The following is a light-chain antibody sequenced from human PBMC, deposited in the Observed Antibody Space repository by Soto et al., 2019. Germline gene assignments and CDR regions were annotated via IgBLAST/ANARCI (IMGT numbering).Light chain of an antibody. Sequence: EIVLTQSPGTLSLSPGERATLSCRASQSVTSSHLAWYQQKPGQAPRLLIFGASNRATGIPDRFSGSGSGTDFTLTINSLQPEDFATYYCQQAYDIPRTFGQGTKVEI. CDR1: QSVTSSH. CDR3: QQAYDIPRT. V-gene: IGKV3-20*01. J-gene: IGKJ1*01. CDR2: GAS.